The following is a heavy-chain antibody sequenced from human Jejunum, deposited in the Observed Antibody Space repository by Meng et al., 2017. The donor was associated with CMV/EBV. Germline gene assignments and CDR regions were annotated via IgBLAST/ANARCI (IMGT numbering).Heavy chain of an antibody. V-gene: IGHV1-2*02. J-gene: IGHJ1*01. Sequence: FSSNDIDWVRQAPGQGLEWMGWINPNSGGTNYAQKFQGRVTMTRDTSISTAYMELSRLRSDDTAVYYCARGPNIVVVPAAKYFQHWGQGTLVTVSS. CDR2: INPNSGGT. D-gene: IGHD2-2*01. CDR1: FSSND. CDR3: ARGPNIVVVPAAKYFQH.